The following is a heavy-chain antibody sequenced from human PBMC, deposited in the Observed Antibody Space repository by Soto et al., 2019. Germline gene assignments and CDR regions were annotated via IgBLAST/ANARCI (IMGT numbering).Heavy chain of an antibody. CDR2: ISSSGSTI. CDR1: GFTFSSYE. Sequence: GGSLRLSCAASGFTFSSYEMNWVRQAPGKGLEWVSYISSSGSTIYYADSAKGRFTISRDNAKNSLYLQMNSLRAEDTAVYYCARGVGTPKIIYCYYGMDVWGQGTTVTVSS. V-gene: IGHV3-48*03. D-gene: IGHD2-15*01. J-gene: IGHJ6*02. CDR3: ARGVGTPKIIYCYYGMDV.